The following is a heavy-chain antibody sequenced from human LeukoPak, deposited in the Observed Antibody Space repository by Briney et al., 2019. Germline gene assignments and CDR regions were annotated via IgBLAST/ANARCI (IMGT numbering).Heavy chain of an antibody. Sequence: PGGSLRLSCAASGFTFSSYAMSWVRQAPGKGLEWVSAISGSGGSTCYADSVKGRFTIYRDNTNNKLYLQMNSLRAEDTAVYYCAKDLTGYCSSTSCPRYFDYWGQRTLVTVSS. CDR2: ISGSGGST. D-gene: IGHD2-2*01. CDR3: AKDLTGYCSSTSCPRYFDY. J-gene: IGHJ4*02. CDR1: GFTFSSYA. V-gene: IGHV3-23*01.